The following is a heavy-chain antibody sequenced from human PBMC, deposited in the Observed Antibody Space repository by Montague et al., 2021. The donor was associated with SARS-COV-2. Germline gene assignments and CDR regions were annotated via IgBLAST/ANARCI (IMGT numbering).Heavy chain of an antibody. CDR3: AKNMGGLGSFYYYYGMDV. CDR2: ISWNSGSI. J-gene: IGHJ6*02. Sequence: SRSLSFAASGFTFGDYAMHWVRQAPGKGLEWVSGISWNSGSIGYADSVKGRFTISRDNAKNSLYLQMNSLRAEDTALYYCAKNMGGLGSFYYYYGMDVWGQGATVTVSS. CDR1: GFTFGDYA. D-gene: IGHD3/OR15-3a*01. V-gene: IGHV3-9*01.